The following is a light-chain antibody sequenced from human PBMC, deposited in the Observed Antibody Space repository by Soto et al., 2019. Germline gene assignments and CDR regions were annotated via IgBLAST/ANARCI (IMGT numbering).Light chain of an antibody. J-gene: IGKJ4*01. CDR3: QYLNSFPPP. CDR1: QGISNY. Sequence: IQLTQSPSSLSAAVGDRVTITCRASQGISNYLAWYQQKPGKAPKLLIYIASTLQGGVPSRFSGSGSGTDFSLTISSRQPEDVATYYCQYLNSFPPPFGGGTKVEIK. V-gene: IGKV1-9*01. CDR2: IAS.